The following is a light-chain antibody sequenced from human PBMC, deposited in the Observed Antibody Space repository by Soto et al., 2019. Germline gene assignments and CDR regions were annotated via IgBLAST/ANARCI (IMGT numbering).Light chain of an antibody. J-gene: IGLJ1*01. V-gene: IGLV2-14*01. CDR3: SSYTSSSTLV. CDR2: DVS. Sequence: SSLTQPSSVSRSPGQSITISCTGTSSDVGGYNYVSWYQQHPGKAPKLMIYDVSNRPSGVSNRFSGSKSGNTASLTISGLQAEDEADYYCSSYTSSSTLVFGTGTKVTVL. CDR1: SSDVGGYNY.